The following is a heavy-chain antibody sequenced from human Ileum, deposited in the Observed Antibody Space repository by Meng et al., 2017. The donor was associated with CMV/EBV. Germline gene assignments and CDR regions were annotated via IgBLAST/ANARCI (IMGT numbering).Heavy chain of an antibody. CDR1: GFIFDHYP. CDR3: AKVMRAGRTAFDT. J-gene: IGHJ4*02. Sequence: GESLKISCAASGFIFDHYPMTWVRLPPGKGLQWVAATSGNGGSKYYADSVKGRFTISKDFSNNLVYLEMKNLTADDTAIYYCAKVMRAGRTAFDTWGQGIQVTVSS. V-gene: IGHV3-23*01. CDR2: TSGNGGSK. D-gene: IGHD1-14*01.